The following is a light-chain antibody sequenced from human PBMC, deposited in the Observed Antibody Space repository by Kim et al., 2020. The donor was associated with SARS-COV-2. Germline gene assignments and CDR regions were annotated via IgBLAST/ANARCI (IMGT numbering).Light chain of an antibody. Sequence: SPGQTPSITCSGDKLGDKYACWYQQQPGQSPVLVIYQDSKRPSGIPERFSGSNSGNTATLTISGTQAMDEADYYCQAWDSSTAMVFGGGTQLTVL. J-gene: IGLJ3*02. CDR3: QAWDSSTAMV. CDR1: KLGDKY. CDR2: QDS. V-gene: IGLV3-1*01.